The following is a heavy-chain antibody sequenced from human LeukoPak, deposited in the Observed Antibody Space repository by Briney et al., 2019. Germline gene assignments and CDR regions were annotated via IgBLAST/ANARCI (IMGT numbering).Heavy chain of an antibody. CDR1: GFTFSSYN. J-gene: IGHJ4*02. Sequence: GGSLRLSCAASGFTFSSYNMNWVRQAPGKGLEWVSSISSSSSYIYYADSVKGRFTISRDNAKNSLYLQMNSLRAEDTAVYYCARDLGGGETLDYWGQGTLVTVSS. V-gene: IGHV3-21*01. CDR3: ARDLGGGETLDY. CDR2: ISSSSSYI. D-gene: IGHD3-10*01.